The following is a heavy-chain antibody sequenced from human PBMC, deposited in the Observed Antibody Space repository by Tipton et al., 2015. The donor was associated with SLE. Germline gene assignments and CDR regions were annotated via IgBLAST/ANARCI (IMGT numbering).Heavy chain of an antibody. Sequence: TLSLTCTVSGGSISSSSYYWGWIRQPPGKGLEWIGHSYRSGSANHHPSLNSRLSLSVDKSQNQFSLRLSSVTAADTAVYYCSRGGVGGYDYFDSWGQGALVIVSS. J-gene: IGHJ4*02. CDR1: GGSISSSSYY. CDR2: SYRSGSA. V-gene: IGHV4-61*05. CDR3: SRGGVGGYDYFDS. D-gene: IGHD5-12*01.